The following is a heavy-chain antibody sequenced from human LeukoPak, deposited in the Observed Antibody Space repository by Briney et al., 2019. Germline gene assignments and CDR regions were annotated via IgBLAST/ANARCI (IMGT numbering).Heavy chain of an antibody. Sequence: GGSLRLSCAASGFAFSRNGMHWVRQAPGKGLEWVAVIWDDGSDQKYADSVKGRFTISRDNSKNTLYLQMNSLRAEDTAVYYCARGRGSSWYFDYWGQGTLVTVSS. V-gene: IGHV3-33*01. CDR2: IWDDGSDQ. CDR1: GFAFSRNG. CDR3: ARGRGSSWYFDY. D-gene: IGHD6-13*01. J-gene: IGHJ4*02.